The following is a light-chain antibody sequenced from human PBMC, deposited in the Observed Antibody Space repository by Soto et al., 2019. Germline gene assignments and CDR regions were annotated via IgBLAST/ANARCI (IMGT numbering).Light chain of an antibody. CDR3: QQYKTYSRT. Sequence: DIQMTQSPSTLSASVGDRVIITCRASESISSWLAWYQQKPGKAPKLLIYKASTLESGVPSRFSGSGSGTDFTLTISSLQPDDFAISYCQQYKTYSRTFGQGTKVDIK. V-gene: IGKV1-5*03. CDR2: KAS. CDR1: ESISSW. J-gene: IGKJ1*01.